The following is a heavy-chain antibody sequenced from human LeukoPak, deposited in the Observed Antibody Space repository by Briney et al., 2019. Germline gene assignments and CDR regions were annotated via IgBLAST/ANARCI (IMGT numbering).Heavy chain of an antibody. V-gene: IGHV4-61*02. CDR2: IYTSGST. Sequence: KASETLSLTCTVSGGSISSGSYYWSWIRQPAGKGLEWIGRIYTSGSTNYNPSLKSRVTISVDTSKNQFSLKLSSVTAADTAVYYCARERRYSYSHAFDIWGQGTMVTVSS. J-gene: IGHJ3*02. CDR3: ARERRYSYSHAFDI. D-gene: IGHD5-18*01. CDR1: GGSISSGSYY.